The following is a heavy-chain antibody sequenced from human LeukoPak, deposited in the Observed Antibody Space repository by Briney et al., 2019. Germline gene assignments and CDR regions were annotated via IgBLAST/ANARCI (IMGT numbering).Heavy chain of an antibody. CDR3: ARALYFSVDY. CDR1: GGSFSGYY. J-gene: IGHJ4*02. CDR2: INHSGST. V-gene: IGHV4-34*01. Sequence: SETLSLTCAVYGGSFSGYYWSWIRQPPGKGLEWIGEINHSGSTNYKPSLKSRVTISVDTSKNQFSLKLSSVTAADTSVYYCARALYFSVDYWGQGTLVTVSS. D-gene: IGHD2/OR15-2a*01.